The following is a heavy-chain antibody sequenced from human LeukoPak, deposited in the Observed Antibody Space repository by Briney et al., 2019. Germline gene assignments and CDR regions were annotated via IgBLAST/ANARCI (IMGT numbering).Heavy chain of an antibody. J-gene: IGHJ4*02. CDR2: IYYSGST. D-gene: IGHD6-19*01. Sequence: SETLSLTCTVSGGSISSSSYYWGWIRQPPGKGLEWIGSIYYSGSTNYNPSLKSRVTMSVDTSKNQFSLKLSSVTAADTAVYYCARAIAVAGSYYFDYWGQGTLVTVSS. V-gene: IGHV4-39*07. CDR3: ARAIAVAGSYYFDY. CDR1: GGSISSSSYY.